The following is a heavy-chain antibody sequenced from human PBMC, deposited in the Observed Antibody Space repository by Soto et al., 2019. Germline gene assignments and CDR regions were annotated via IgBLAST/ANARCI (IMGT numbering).Heavy chain of an antibody. CDR1: GGSISSYY. CDR2: IYYSGST. Sequence: SETLSLTCTVSGGSISSYYWSWIRQPPGKGLEWIGYIYYSGSTNYNPSLKSRVTISVDTSKNQFSLKLSSVTAADTAVYYCARDVRFDPWGQGTLVTVSS. J-gene: IGHJ5*02. CDR3: ARDVRFDP. V-gene: IGHV4-59*01.